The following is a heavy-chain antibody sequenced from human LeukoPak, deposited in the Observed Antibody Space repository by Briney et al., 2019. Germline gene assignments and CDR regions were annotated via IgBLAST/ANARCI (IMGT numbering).Heavy chain of an antibody. CDR2: TYYRSKWYT. CDR1: GDSVSSNSAA. V-gene: IGHV6-1*01. D-gene: IGHD1-1*01. J-gene: IGHJ4*02. Sequence: PSQTLSLTCTISGDSVSSNSAAWNWIRQSPSRGLEWLGRTYYRSKWYTYYAVSVKSRISINRDTSKNQISLQLNSVTPEDTAVYYCARSTGPIDYWGQGTLVTVSS. CDR3: ARSTGPIDY.